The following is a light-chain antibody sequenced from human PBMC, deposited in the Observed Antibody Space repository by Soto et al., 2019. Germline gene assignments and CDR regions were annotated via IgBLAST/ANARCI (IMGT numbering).Light chain of an antibody. Sequence: DIQMTQSPSSLSASVGDRVTIACRASQGININLAWYQQKPGKVPKLLIYTASTLQSGVPSRFSGSGSGTDFTLTISNLRPEDVATYYCQKYNSAPLTFGGRTKVEI. CDR2: TAS. V-gene: IGKV1-27*01. CDR3: QKYNSAPLT. J-gene: IGKJ4*01. CDR1: QGININ.